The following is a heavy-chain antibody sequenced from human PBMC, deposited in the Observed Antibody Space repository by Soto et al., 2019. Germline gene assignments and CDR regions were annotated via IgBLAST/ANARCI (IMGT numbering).Heavy chain of an antibody. CDR1: GGTCSSYA. CDR2: IIPIFGTA. V-gene: IGHV1-69*06. D-gene: IGHD3-10*01. CDR3: ARGRFGELLSYYYYYGMDV. J-gene: IGHJ6*02. Sequence: SVKVSCKASGGTCSSYAISWVRQAPGQGLEWMGGIIPIFGTANYAQKFQGRVTITADKSTSTAYMELSSLRSEDTAVYYCARGRFGELLSYYYYYGMDVWGQGTTVTVSS.